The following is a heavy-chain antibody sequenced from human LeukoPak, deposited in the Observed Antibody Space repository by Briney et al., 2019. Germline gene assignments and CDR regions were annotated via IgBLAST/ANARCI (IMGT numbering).Heavy chain of an antibody. V-gene: IGHV4-4*07. CDR2: IHSSGAT. Sequence: PSETLSLTCTVSGGSISTYYWSWIRQPPGKGLEWIGRIHSSGATHYNPSLRSRVTLSIDTSKNQFSLKLSSVTAADPAVYYCGRLNLLAMSGAFDYWGQGTLVTVSS. D-gene: IGHD2/OR15-2a*01. J-gene: IGHJ4*02. CDR3: GRLNLLAMSGAFDY. CDR1: GGSISTYY.